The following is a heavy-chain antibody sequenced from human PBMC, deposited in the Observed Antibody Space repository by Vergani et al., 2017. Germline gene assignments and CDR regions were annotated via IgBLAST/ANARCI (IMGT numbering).Heavy chain of an antibody. Sequence: QVQLVESGGGVVQPGGSLRLSCAASGFTFNNYGMNWVRQAPGKGLEWVAFIRFDGSNTYYADSLKGRFTISRDNSQNSLYLQMNSLRAEDTAVYYCAKGSKGSSWYTPNDYWGQGTLVTVSS. CDR1: GFTFNNYG. V-gene: IGHV3-30*02. CDR2: IRFDGSNT. CDR3: AKGSKGSSWYTPNDY. D-gene: IGHD6-13*01. J-gene: IGHJ4*02.